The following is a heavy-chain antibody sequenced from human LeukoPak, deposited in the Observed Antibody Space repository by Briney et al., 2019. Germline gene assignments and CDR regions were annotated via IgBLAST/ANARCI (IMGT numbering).Heavy chain of an antibody. V-gene: IGHV1-18*01. CDR1: GYTFTSYG. Sequence: GPVKVSCKASGYTFTSYGISWVRQAPGQGLEWMGWISAYNGNTNYAQKLQGRVTMTTDTSTSTAYMELRSLRSDDTAVYYCARAGQYYDSSGYYYYYGMDVWGQGTTVTVSS. J-gene: IGHJ6*02. CDR2: ISAYNGNT. D-gene: IGHD3-22*01. CDR3: ARAGQYYDSSGYYYYYGMDV.